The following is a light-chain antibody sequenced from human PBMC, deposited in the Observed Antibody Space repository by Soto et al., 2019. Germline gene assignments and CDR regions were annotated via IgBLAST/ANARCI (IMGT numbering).Light chain of an antibody. CDR2: DVS. J-gene: IGKJ5*01. CDR3: QQRSNWPPS. Sequence: EIVLTQSPATLSLSPGERATLSCRASQSVSIYLAWYQQKPGQAPRLLVYDVSSRATGIPARFSGSVSGTDFTLTISSLEPEDFAVYYCQQRSNWPPSFGQGTRLEIK. CDR1: QSVSIY. V-gene: IGKV3-11*01.